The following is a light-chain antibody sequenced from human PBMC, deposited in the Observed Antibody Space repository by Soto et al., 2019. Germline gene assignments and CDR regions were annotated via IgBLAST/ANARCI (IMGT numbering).Light chain of an antibody. J-gene: IGKJ1*01. CDR3: EQYDNWPQT. Sequence: EVLMTQSPGTLSVSPGEGATLSCRASQSISAKLAWYQQKPGQAPRLVMYAASTRTTDIPVRFSGSGSGTEFTISISGLQSEDSAVYYCEQYDNWPQTFGKGTKVEIK. CDR1: QSISAK. V-gene: IGKV3-15*01. CDR2: AAS.